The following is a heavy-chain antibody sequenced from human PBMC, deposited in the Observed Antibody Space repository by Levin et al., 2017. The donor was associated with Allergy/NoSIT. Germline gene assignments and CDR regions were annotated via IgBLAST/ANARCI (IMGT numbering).Heavy chain of an antibody. Sequence: AASVKVSCAASGFTVSSNYMSWVRQAPGKGLEWVSVIYSGGSTYYADSVKGRFTISRDNSKNTLYLQMNSLRAEDTAVYYCAREPSGTTIKIGHYMDVWGKGTTVTVSS. CDR2: IYSGGST. J-gene: IGHJ6*03. D-gene: IGHD4-11*01. V-gene: IGHV3-53*01. CDR3: AREPSGTTIKIGHYMDV. CDR1: GFTVSSNY.